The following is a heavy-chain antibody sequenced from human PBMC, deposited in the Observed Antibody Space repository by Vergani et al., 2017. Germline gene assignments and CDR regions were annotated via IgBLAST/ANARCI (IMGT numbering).Heavy chain of an antibody. V-gene: IGHV4-34*01. CDR2: INHSGST. J-gene: IGHJ6*02. CDR1: GGSFSGYY. CDR3: ARGRDPVTIFGVVYYYYGMDV. D-gene: IGHD3-3*01. Sequence: QVQLQQWGAGLLKPSETLSLTCAVYGGSFSGYYWSWIRQPPGKGLEWIGEINHSGSTNYNPSLKSLVTISVDTSKNQFSRKLSSVTAADTAVYYCARGRDPVTIFGVVYYYYGMDVWGQGTTVTVSS.